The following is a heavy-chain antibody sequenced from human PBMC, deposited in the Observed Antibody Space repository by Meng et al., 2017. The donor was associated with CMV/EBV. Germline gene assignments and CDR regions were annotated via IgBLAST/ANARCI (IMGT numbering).Heavy chain of an antibody. CDR2: IYCGGST. V-gene: IGHV3-53*05. Sequence: GGSLRLSCAASGFTVSSNYMSWVRQALGNGLEWVSVIYCGGSTYYADSVKGRFTISRDNSKNTLYLQMNSLRAEDTAVYYCARVTASSRTGSYYNGNYWGQGTLVTVSS. CDR3: ARVTASSRTGSYYNGNY. D-gene: IGHD3-10*01. J-gene: IGHJ4*02. CDR1: GFTVSSNY.